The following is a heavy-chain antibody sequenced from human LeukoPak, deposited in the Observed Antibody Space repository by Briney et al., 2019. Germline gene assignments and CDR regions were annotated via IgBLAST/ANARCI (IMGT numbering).Heavy chain of an antibody. CDR3: ARDFKCSDFWSGCEHNYYYYGMDV. V-gene: IGHV4-34*01. CDR1: GGSFSGYY. D-gene: IGHD3-3*01. CDR2: IYHSGST. Sequence: SSETLSLTCAVYGGSFSGYYWSWIRQPPGKGLEWIGEIYHSGSTNYNPSLKSRVTISVETSKNHFSLKLSSVTAADTAVYYCARDFKCSDFWSGCEHNYYYYGMDVWGQGTTVTVSS. J-gene: IGHJ6*02.